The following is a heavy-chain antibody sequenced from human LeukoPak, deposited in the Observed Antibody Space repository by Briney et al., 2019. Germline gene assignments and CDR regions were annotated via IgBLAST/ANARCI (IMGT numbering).Heavy chain of an antibody. CDR1: GGSISSYY. D-gene: IGHD2-2*01. V-gene: IGHV4-59*01. CDR2: IYYSRRT. J-gene: IGHJ4*02. CDR3: ARISIAVVPAYFDY. Sequence: SETLSLTCTVSGGSISSYYWSWIRQPPGKGLEWIGYIYYSRRTNYNPSLKSRVTISVDTSKNQFSLKLSSVTAADTAVYYCARISIAVVPAYFDYWGQGTLVTVSS.